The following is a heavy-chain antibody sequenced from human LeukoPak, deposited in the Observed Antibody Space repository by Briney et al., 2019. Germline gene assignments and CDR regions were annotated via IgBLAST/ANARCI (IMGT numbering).Heavy chain of an antibody. CDR3: ARASDYVWGSYRYGIDY. Sequence: ASVKVSCKASGYTFTGYYMHWVRQAPGQGLEWMGWINPNSGGTNYAQKFQGMVTMTRDTSISTAYMELSRLRSDDTAVYYCARASDYVWGSYRYGIDYWGQGTLVTVSS. V-gene: IGHV1-2*02. CDR2: INPNSGGT. J-gene: IGHJ4*02. D-gene: IGHD3-16*02. CDR1: GYTFTGYY.